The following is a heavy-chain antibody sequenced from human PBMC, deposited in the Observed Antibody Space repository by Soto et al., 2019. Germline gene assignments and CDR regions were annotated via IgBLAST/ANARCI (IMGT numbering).Heavy chain of an antibody. D-gene: IGHD3-22*01. CDR1: GGSISSGGYY. V-gene: IGHV4-31*03. J-gene: IGHJ3*02. CDR2: IYYSGST. Sequence: SETLSLTCTVSGGSISSGGYYWSWIRQHPGKGLEWIGYIYYSGSTYYNPSLKSRVTISVDTSKNQFSLKLSSVTAADTAVYYCATRGQYYDSSGYYEGGAFDIWGQGTMVTVSS. CDR3: ATRGQYYDSSGYYEGGAFDI.